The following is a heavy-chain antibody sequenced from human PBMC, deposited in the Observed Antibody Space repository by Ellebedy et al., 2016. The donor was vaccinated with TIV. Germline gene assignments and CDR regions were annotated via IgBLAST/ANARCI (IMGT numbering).Heavy chain of an antibody. J-gene: IGHJ3*02. Sequence: SETLSLTCTVSGGSISSSSDYWGWIRQPPGKGLEWIGNIYYSGSTYYNPSLKRRVTISVDTPKNQYFLKLSSVTAADTAVYYCARSSAVPGDYDAFDIWGQGTLVTVSS. CDR2: IYYSGST. CDR3: ARSSAVPGDYDAFDI. CDR1: GGSISSSSDY. V-gene: IGHV4-39*01. D-gene: IGHD2-2*01.